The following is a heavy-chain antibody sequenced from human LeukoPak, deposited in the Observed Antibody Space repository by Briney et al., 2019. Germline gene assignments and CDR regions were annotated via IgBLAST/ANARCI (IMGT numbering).Heavy chain of an antibody. CDR1: GFIFSSYS. V-gene: IGHV3-21*01. CDR3: ARGGEPVGFDY. CDR2: ISSSSHI. Sequence: GGSLRLSCAASGFIFSSYSMNWLRQAPGKGLEWVSSISSSSHIYYADSVKGRFTISRDNAKNSLSLQMNSLRAEDTAVYYCARGGEPVGFDYWGQGTLVTVSS. J-gene: IGHJ4*02. D-gene: IGHD1-26*01.